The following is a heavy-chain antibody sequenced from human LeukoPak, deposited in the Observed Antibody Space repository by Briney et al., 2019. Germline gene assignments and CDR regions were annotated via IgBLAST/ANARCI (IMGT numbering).Heavy chain of an antibody. J-gene: IGHJ5*02. D-gene: IGHD4-17*01. Sequence: GGSLRLSCAASGFTFSNYSMIWVRQAPGKGLEWVSSITSSSSYIYYADSVQGRFTISRDNAKNSLYVQMNNLRAEDTAVYYCARETTVTSGWFDPWGQGTLVTVSS. CDR2: ITSSSSYI. CDR3: ARETTVTSGWFDP. CDR1: GFTFSNYS. V-gene: IGHV3-21*01.